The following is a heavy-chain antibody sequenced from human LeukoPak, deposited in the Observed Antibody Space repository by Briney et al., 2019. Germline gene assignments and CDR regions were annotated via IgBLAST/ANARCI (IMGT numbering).Heavy chain of an antibody. CDR2: ISYDGSNK. Sequence: GGSLRLSCAASGFTFSSYGMHWVRQAPGKGLEWVAVISYDGSNKYYADSVKGRFTISRDNSKNTLYPQMNSLRAEDTAVYYCAKDRNPGDIVVVPAATLDYWGQGTLVTVSS. D-gene: IGHD2-2*01. CDR3: AKDRNPGDIVVVPAATLDY. V-gene: IGHV3-30*18. CDR1: GFTFSSYG. J-gene: IGHJ4*02.